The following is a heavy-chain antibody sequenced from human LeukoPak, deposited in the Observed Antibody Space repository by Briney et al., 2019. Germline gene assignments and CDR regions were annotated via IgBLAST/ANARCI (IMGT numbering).Heavy chain of an antibody. Sequence: SETLPLTCTVSGGSMSNYYWSWIRQPAGKGLEWIGRIYTSGSTNYNPSLKSRVTMSIDTSKNQFSLKLSSVTAADTALYYCARDSGHYGIGLWGQGTLVTVSS. J-gene: IGHJ4*02. V-gene: IGHV4-4*07. D-gene: IGHD4-17*01. CDR3: ARDSGHYGIGL. CDR2: IYTSGST. CDR1: GGSMSNYY.